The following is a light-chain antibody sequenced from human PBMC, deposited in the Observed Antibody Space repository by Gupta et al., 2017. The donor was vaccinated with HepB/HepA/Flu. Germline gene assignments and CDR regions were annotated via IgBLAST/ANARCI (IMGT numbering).Light chain of an antibody. J-gene: IGLJ1*01. V-gene: IGLV1-51*02. CDR2: ENS. CDR1: SSNIGNNY. Sequence: QSVLTQPPSVSAAPGQKVTISCSGSSSNIGNNYVSWYQQFPGTATKLLIYENSKRPSGIPDRFSGSKSGTSATLGITGLQTGDEADYYCGTWDSSLSLFGTGTKVTVL. CDR3: GTWDSSLSL.